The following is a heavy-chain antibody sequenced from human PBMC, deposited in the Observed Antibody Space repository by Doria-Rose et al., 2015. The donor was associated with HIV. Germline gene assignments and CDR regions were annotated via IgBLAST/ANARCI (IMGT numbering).Heavy chain of an antibody. CDR3: ARGGTRWPFDY. J-gene: IGHJ4*02. Sequence: VQLQESGTEVKKPGASVKVSCKTSGYTFTNYDVTWVRQATGHGLEWMGWMNPNSTNTGYAQKFQGRVTMTRDTSISTAYMELSSLTSEDTAVYYCARGGTRWPFDYWGQGTLVTVSS. D-gene: IGHD4-17*01. V-gene: IGHV1-8*02. CDR2: MNPNSTNT. CDR1: GYTFTNYD.